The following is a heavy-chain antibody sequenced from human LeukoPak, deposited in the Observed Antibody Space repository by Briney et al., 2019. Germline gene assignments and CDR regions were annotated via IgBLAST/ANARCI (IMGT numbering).Heavy chain of an antibody. CDR3: AKANGYNYPVYYFDY. V-gene: IGHV3-30*04. D-gene: IGHD5-24*01. CDR1: GFTFSSYA. CDR2: ISYDGSNK. Sequence: GGSLRLSCAASGFTFSSYAMHWVRQAPGKGLEWVAVISYDGSNKYYAGSVKGRFTISRDNSKNTLYLQMNSLRAEDTAVYYCAKANGYNYPVYYFDYWGQGTLVTVSS. J-gene: IGHJ4*02.